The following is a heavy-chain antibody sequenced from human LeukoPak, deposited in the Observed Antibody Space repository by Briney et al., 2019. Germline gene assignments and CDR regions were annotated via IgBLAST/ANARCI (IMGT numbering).Heavy chain of an antibody. CDR2: IKSKTDGGTT. V-gene: IGHV3-15*01. J-gene: IGHJ4*02. Sequence: GGSLRLSCAASGFTFSNVWMSWVRQAPGKGLEWVGRIKSKTDGGTTDYAAPVKGRFTISRDDSKNTLYLQMNSLKTEDTAVYYCTTEVDYGDYEGFVYWGQGTLVTVSS. CDR3: TTEVDYGDYEGFVY. CDR1: GFTFSNVW. D-gene: IGHD4-17*01.